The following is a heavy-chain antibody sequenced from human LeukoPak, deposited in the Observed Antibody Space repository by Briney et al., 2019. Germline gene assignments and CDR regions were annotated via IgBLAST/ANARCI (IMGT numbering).Heavy chain of an antibody. CDR3: ARRVRGGAFDI. CDR2: IYYSGST. J-gene: IGHJ3*02. V-gene: IGHV4-39*01. D-gene: IGHD3-10*01. CDR1: GGSISSSSYY. Sequence: SATLSLTCTVSGGSISSSSYYWGWIRQPPGKGLEWIGSIYYSGSTHYNPSLKSRVTISVDTSKNQFSLKLSSVTAADTAVYYCARRVRGGAFDIWGQGTMVIVSS.